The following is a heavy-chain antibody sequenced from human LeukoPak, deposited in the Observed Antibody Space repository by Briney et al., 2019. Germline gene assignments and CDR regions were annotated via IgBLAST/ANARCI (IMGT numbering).Heavy chain of an antibody. CDR2: IYYSGST. D-gene: IGHD5-24*01. J-gene: IGHJ4*02. V-gene: IGHV4-59*02. CDR1: GGSVSSYY. Sequence: SETLSLTCTVSGGSVSSYYWSWIRQPPGKGLEWIGYIYYSGSTNYNPSLKSRVTISVDTSKNQFSLKLSSVTAADTAVYYCARSRDTFDYWGQGTLVTVSS. CDR3: ARSRDTFDY.